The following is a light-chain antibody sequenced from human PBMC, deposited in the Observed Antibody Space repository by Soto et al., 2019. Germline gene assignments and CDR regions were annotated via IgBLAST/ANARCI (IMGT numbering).Light chain of an antibody. CDR2: AAS. CDR3: QQSYSTLFT. Sequence: DIQLTQSPSSLSASVGDRVTITCRTTQSISNYLNWYQQKPGKAPKLLVYAASSLQSGVPSRFSGSGSGTDFTLTISSLQFEDFASYYCQQSYSTLFTFGPGTKVXIK. J-gene: IGKJ3*01. V-gene: IGKV1-39*01. CDR1: QSISNY.